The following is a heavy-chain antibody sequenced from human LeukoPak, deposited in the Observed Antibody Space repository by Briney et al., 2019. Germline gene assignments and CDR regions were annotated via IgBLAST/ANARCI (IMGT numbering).Heavy chain of an antibody. J-gene: IGHJ3*02. D-gene: IGHD3-22*01. CDR2: IIPIFGTA. Sequence: GASVKVSCKASGGTFSSYAISWVRQAPGQGLEWMGGIIPIFGTANYAQKFQGRVTITADESTSTAYMELSSLRSEDTAVYYCARDTDYYDSSGQPHDAFDIWGQGTMVTVSS. CDR3: ARDTDYYDSSGQPHDAFDI. V-gene: IGHV1-69*13. CDR1: GGTFSSYA.